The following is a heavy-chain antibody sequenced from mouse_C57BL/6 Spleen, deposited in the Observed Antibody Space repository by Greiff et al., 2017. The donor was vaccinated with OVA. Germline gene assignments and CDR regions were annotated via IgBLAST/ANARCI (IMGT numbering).Heavy chain of an antibody. D-gene: IGHD2-4*01. CDR2: IYPGSGST. CDR3: ARGGYDWRYFDY. J-gene: IGHJ2*01. CDR1: GYTFTSYW. Sequence: QVQLQQPGAELVKPGASVKMSCKASGYTFTSYWITWVKQRPGQGLEWIGDIYPGSGSTNYNEKFKSKATLTVDTSSSTAYMQLSSLTSEDSAVYYCARGGYDWRYFDYWGEGTPLTVSS. V-gene: IGHV1-55*01.